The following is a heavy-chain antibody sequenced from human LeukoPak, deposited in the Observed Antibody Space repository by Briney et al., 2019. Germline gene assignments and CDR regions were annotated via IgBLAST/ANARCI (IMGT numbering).Heavy chain of an antibody. CDR1: GGSLSSYY. D-gene: IGHD2-21*02. J-gene: IGHJ4*02. Sequence: SETLSLTCTVSGGSLSSYYWSWTRQPPGKGLEWLGYIYSSGSTNYNPSLRSRVTISLDTSKNQFSLKLSSVTAADTAVYYCARDVYCGGDCSYFDSWGQGTPVTVSS. CDR2: IYSSGST. V-gene: IGHV4-59*01. CDR3: ARDVYCGGDCSYFDS.